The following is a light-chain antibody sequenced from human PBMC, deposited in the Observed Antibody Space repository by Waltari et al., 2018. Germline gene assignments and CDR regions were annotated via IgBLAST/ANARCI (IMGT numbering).Light chain of an antibody. CDR1: QGIRDA. J-gene: IGKJ5*01. CDR3: QQFNNYVIT. Sequence: AIQLTQSPSSLSASVGDRVTITCRASQGIRDALVGYQQKPGKPPKLLIYDGSTLDRGVPSRFSCSGSGTDFTLTISSLQPEDFASYYCQQFNNYVITFGQGTRLDIK. CDR2: DGS. V-gene: IGKV1D-13*01.